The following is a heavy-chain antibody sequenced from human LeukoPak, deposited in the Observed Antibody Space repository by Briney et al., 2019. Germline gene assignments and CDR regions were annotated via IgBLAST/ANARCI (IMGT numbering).Heavy chain of an antibody. D-gene: IGHD3-22*01. CDR2: ISGSGDNT. CDR1: GFTFSSYA. J-gene: IGHJ4*02. Sequence: GGSLRLSCAASGFTFSSYAMSWVRQAPGKGLEWVSTISGSGDNTYYADSVKGRFTISRDNSKNTLYLQMNSLRAEDTAVYYCAKWIVPGYYYDSSGYYFDYWGQGTLVTVSS. CDR3: AKWIVPGYYYDSSGYYFDY. V-gene: IGHV3-23*01.